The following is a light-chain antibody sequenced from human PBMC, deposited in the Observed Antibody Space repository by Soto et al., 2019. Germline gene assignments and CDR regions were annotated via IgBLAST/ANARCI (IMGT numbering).Light chain of an antibody. CDR3: QQYGSPLIT. Sequence: EIVLTQSPGTLSLSPGERATLSCRASQSISSSYLAWYQQKPGQAPRLLIYGASSRATGIPDRFSGSGSGTDFTLTISRLEPEDFAVYHCQQYGSPLITFGQGTRLEIK. CDR1: QSISSSY. CDR2: GAS. J-gene: IGKJ5*01. V-gene: IGKV3-20*01.